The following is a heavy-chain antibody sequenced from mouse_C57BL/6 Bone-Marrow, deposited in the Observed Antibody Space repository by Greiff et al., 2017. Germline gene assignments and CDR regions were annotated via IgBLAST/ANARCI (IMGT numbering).Heavy chain of an antibody. CDR2: ISSGGSYT. D-gene: IGHD3-3*01. J-gene: IGHJ3*01. CDR3: ARDEGWDWFAY. CDR1: GFTFSSYG. Sequence: VQLKESGGDLVKPGGSLKLSCAASGFTFSSYGMSWVRQTPDKRLEWVATISSGGSYTYYPDSVKGRFTISRDNAKNTLYLQMSSLKSEDTAMYYCARDEGWDWFAYWGQGTLVTVSA. V-gene: IGHV5-6*01.